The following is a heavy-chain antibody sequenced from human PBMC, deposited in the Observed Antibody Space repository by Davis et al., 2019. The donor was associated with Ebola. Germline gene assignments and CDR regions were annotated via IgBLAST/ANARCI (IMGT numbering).Heavy chain of an antibody. CDR1: GYTFTNYW. Sequence: GESLKISCKASGYTFTNYWIGWVRQTPGRGLEWMGIIYPGDSDTKYSPSFQGHVTISADKSISTAYLQWGSLKASDTAMYYCARHSGLGYTYTFIQHYYYGMDVWGQGTTVTVSS. CDR2: IYPGDSDT. D-gene: IGHD5-18*01. V-gene: IGHV5-51*01. J-gene: IGHJ6*02. CDR3: ARHSGLGYTYTFIQHYYYGMDV.